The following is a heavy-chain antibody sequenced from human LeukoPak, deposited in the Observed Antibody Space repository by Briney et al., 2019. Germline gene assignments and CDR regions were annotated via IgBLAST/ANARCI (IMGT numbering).Heavy chain of an antibody. J-gene: IGHJ4*02. CDR3: ATLPRYCSGGSCYG. Sequence: ASVKVSCKASGYTFTGYYMHWVRQAPGKGLEWMGLVDPEDGETIYAEKFQGRVTITADTSTDTAYMELSSLRSEDTAVYYCATLPRYCSGGSCYGWGQGTLVTVSS. CDR1: GYTFTGYY. D-gene: IGHD2-15*01. V-gene: IGHV1-69-2*01. CDR2: VDPEDGET.